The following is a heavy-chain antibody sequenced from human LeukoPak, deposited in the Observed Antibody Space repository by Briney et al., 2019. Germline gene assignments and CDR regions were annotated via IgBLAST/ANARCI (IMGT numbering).Heavy chain of an antibody. J-gene: IGHJ4*02. D-gene: IGHD6-13*01. CDR3: AIDSSSWYRGVDY. V-gene: IGHV3-23*01. Sequence: GGSLRLSCAASGFTFSNYAMSWVRQAPGKGLEWVSGISGSGGSTYYADSVKGRFTISRDNSKNTLSLQMNSLRAEDTAVYYCAIDSSSWYRGVDYWGQGTLVTVSS. CDR2: ISGSGGST. CDR1: GFTFSNYA.